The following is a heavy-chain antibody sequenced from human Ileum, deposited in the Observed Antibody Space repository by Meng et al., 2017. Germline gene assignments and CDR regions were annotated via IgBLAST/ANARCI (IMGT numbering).Heavy chain of an antibody. V-gene: IGHV3-74*01. CDR1: GFTLSPYW. CDR2: INSDGSTT. CDR3: GRRNTITVSGRVSWYFDL. D-gene: IGHD6-19*01. Sequence: GESLKISCAASGFTLSPYWMHWVRQAPGKGLVWVSRINSDGSTTSYADSVKGRFTISRDNAKNTLYLQMNSLRAEDTAVYYCGRRNTITVSGRVSWYFDLWGRGTLVTVSS. J-gene: IGHJ2*01.